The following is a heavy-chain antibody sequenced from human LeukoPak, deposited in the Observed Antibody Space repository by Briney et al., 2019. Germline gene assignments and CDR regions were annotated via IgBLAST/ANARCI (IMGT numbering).Heavy chain of an antibody. CDR2: ISSGGSTI. J-gene: IGHJ3*02. CDR1: GLSFRSYE. CDR3: GAAWQFVCAFDI. Sequence: GGSLRLSCAASGLSFRSYEFYWVRQAPGKGLEGISYISSGGSTIKYADSVKGRFTISRDDAKQSLYLQMNSLRAEDTAIYYCGAAWQFVCAFDIWGQGTLVTVSS. D-gene: IGHD3-16*01. V-gene: IGHV3-48*03.